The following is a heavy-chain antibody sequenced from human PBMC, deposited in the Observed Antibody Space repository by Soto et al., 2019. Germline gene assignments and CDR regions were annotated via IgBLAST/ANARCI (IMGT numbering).Heavy chain of an antibody. CDR2: ISSSSSYI. J-gene: IGHJ4*02. V-gene: IGHV3-21*01. D-gene: IGHD4-4*01. CDR1: GFTFSSYS. Sequence: GGSLRLSCAASGFTFSSYSMNWVRQAPGKGLEWVSSISSSSSYIYYADSVKGRFTISRDNAKNSLYLQMNSLRAEDTAVYYCASLHDYSRIIDYWGQGTLVTVSS. CDR3: ASLHDYSRIIDY.